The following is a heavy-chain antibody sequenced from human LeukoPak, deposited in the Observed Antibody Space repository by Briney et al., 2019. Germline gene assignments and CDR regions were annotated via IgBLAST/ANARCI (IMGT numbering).Heavy chain of an antibody. J-gene: IGHJ6*03. CDR3: ARQRADYFYYYMDV. V-gene: IGHV4-39*01. CDR2: IYYSETT. Sequence: PSETLSLTCTVSGGSISSSLYYWDWIRHPPGKGLEGIGRIYYSETTYDNPSLRSRVTISIDTSKSQFSLKLSSVTAADTAVYYCARQRADYFYYYMDVWGKGTTVTVSS. CDR1: GGSISSSLYY.